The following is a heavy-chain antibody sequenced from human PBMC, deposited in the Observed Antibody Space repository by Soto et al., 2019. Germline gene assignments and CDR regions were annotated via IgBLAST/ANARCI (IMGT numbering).Heavy chain of an antibody. Sequence: EVQLLESGGGLVQPGGSLRLSCAASGFTFGSYAMSCVRQAPGKGLEWGSLISGTGDSSEYANSVKGRFTISRDYSKTTVFLQMNSLRAEDTAVYFCAKDNGNYGSGSFSHWGQGTLVTVSS. V-gene: IGHV3-23*01. D-gene: IGHD3-10*01. CDR3: AKDNGNYGSGSFSH. J-gene: IGHJ4*02. CDR1: GFTFGSYA. CDR2: ISGTGDSS.